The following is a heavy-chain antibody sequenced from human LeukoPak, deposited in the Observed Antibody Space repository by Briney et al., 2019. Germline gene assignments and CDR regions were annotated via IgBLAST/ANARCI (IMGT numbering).Heavy chain of an antibody. CDR1: GFTFSNYN. CDR3: AKAQGRVQLERRGLLLDL. J-gene: IGHJ2*01. Sequence: PGGSLRLSCAASGFTFSNYNMNWVRQAPGKGLEWISYISSSSNTIYYADSVKGRFTISRDNAKNSLYLQMNSLRAEDTAVYYCAKAQGRVQLERRGLLLDLWGRGTLVTVSS. V-gene: IGHV3-48*01. D-gene: IGHD1-1*01. CDR2: ISSSSNTI.